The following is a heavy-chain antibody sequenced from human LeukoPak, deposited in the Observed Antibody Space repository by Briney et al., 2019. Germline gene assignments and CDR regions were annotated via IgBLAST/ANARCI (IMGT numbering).Heavy chain of an antibody. CDR3: AKARIAAAGPYYYYGMDV. CDR1: GFTFSSYA. V-gene: IGHV3-23*01. Sequence: GGSLRLSCAASGFTFSSYAMSWVPQAPGKGLEWVSAISGSGGSTYYADSVKGRFTISRDNSKNTLYLQMNSLRAEDTAVYYCAKARIAAAGPYYYYGMDVWGQGTTVTVSS. J-gene: IGHJ6*02. CDR2: ISGSGGST. D-gene: IGHD6-13*01.